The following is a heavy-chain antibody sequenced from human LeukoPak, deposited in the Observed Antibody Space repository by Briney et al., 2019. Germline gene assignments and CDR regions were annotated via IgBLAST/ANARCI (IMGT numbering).Heavy chain of an antibody. CDR1: GFTFSSYA. Sequence: GGSLRLSCAASGFTFSSYAMSWVRQAPGKGLEWLSDLSGSGGTTYYADSVKGRFTISRDNSKNTLYLQMDTLRAEDTAVYYCAKGSSTNSYYFGSWGPGTLVTVSS. J-gene: IGHJ4*02. D-gene: IGHD1-1*01. CDR2: LSGSGGTT. CDR3: AKGSSTNSYYFGS. V-gene: IGHV3-23*01.